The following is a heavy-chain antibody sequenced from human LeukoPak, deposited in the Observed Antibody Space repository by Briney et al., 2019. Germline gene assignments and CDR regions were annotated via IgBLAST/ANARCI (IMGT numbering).Heavy chain of an antibody. CDR1: GFTFSSYA. CDR2: ISYDGSNK. J-gene: IGHJ4*02. Sequence: PGGSLRLSCAASGFTFSSYAMHWVRQAPVKGLEWVAVISYDGSNKYYADSVKGRFTISRDNSKNTLYLQMNSLRAEDTAVYYCAREAGGPYDYWGQGTLVTVSS. D-gene: IGHD1-14*01. CDR3: AREAGGPYDY. V-gene: IGHV3-30-3*01.